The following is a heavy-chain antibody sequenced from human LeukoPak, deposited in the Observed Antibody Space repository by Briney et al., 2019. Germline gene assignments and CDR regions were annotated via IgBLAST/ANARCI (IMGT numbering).Heavy chain of an antibody. D-gene: IGHD4-17*01. J-gene: IGHJ4*02. Sequence: GGSLRLSCAASGFTFSSYSMNWVRQAPGKGLEWVSSISSSSSYIYYADSVKGRFTISRDNAKNSLYLQMNSLRAEDTAVYYCARDFGGYGDYVAYYFDYWGQGTLVTVSS. CDR3: ARDFGGYGDYVAYYFDY. CDR2: ISSSSSYI. CDR1: GFTFSSYS. V-gene: IGHV3-21*01.